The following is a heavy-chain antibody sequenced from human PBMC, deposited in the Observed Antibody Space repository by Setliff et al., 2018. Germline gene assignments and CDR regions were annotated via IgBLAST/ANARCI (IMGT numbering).Heavy chain of an antibody. CDR2: IIPIFGTA. CDR3: ARAPMVRGVIIPSRYYYYYMDV. V-gene: IGHV1-69*13. J-gene: IGHJ6*03. D-gene: IGHD3-10*01. CDR1: GGTFSSYA. Sequence: ASVKVSCKASGGTFSSYAISWVRQAPGQGLEWMGGIIPIFGTANYAQKFQGRVTITADESTSTAYMELSSLRSEDTAVYYCARAPMVRGVIIPSRYYYYYMDVWGKGTTVTVSS.